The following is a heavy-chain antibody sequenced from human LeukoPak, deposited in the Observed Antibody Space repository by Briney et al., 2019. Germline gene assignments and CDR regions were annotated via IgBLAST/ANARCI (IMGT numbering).Heavy chain of an antibody. D-gene: IGHD2-8*01. CDR2: ISSSSSYI. V-gene: IGHV3-21*01. CDR1: GFTFSSYS. CDR3: ARDTAPRDIVLYGMDV. J-gene: IGHJ6*02. Sequence: PGGSLRLSCAASGFTFSSYSMNWVRQAPGKGLEWVSSISSSSSYIYYADSVKGRFTISRDNAKNSLYLQMNSLRAEDTAVYYCARDTAPRDIVLYGMDVWGQGTTVTVSS.